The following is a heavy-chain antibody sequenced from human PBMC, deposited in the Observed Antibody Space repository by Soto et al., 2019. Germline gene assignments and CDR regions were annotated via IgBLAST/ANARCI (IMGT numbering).Heavy chain of an antibody. CDR3: ARGXKYYYGSGXLITXKFDY. Sequence: SETLSLTCAVYGGSFSGYYWSWIRQPPGKGLEWIGEINHSGSTNYNPSLKSRVTISVDTSKNQFSLKLSSVTAADTAVYYCARGXKYYYGSGXLITXKFDYWGQGTLVTVSS. J-gene: IGHJ4*02. CDR2: INHSGST. CDR1: GGSFSGYY. D-gene: IGHD3-10*01. V-gene: IGHV4-34*01.